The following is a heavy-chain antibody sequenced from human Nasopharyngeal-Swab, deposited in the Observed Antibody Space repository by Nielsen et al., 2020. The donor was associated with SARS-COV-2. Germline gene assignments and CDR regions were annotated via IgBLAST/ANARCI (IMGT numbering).Heavy chain of an antibody. J-gene: IGHJ6*03. CDR1: GGADSSNDW. V-gene: IGHV4-4*01. CDR3: ARGDLVVVPSPILGLGPFFYYFYLDV. Sequence: GSLRLSCAGAGGADSSNDWWTWVRQSPGKGLERIGEVSHSGSINYNPSLKSRVTLSMDKSKRQFSLRLTSVSAADTAVYFCARGDLVVVPSPILGLGPFFYYFYLDVWGKGTTVTVSS. CDR2: VSHSGSI. D-gene: IGHD2-2*01.